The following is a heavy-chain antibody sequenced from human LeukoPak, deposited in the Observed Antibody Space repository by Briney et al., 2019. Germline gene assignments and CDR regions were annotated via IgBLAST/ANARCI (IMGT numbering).Heavy chain of an antibody. Sequence: GASVKVSCMTSGYSFTDYYMHWVRQAPGQGLEWMGWINPNSGGTGSAQKFQGRVTMTRGTSITTVYMEVSWLTSDDTAIYYCARADRLHGGPYLIGPWGQGTLVTVSS. CDR1: GYSFTDYY. V-gene: IGHV1-2*02. CDR2: INPNSGGT. J-gene: IGHJ5*02. D-gene: IGHD2-21*01. CDR3: ARADRLHGGPYLIGP.